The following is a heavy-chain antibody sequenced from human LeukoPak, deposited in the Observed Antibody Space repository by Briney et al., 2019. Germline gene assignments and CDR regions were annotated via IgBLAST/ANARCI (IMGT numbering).Heavy chain of an antibody. Sequence: GRSLRLSCAASGFTFSRNGMHWVRQAPGKGLEWVALIWYDGSNKYHADSVKGRFTISRDNSKNTLYLQMNSLRAEDTAVYYCARDSGNSDYYGMDVWGQGTTVTVSS. D-gene: IGHD4-23*01. CDR2: IWYDGSNK. J-gene: IGHJ6*02. V-gene: IGHV3-33*01. CDR3: ARDSGNSDYYGMDV. CDR1: GFTFSRNG.